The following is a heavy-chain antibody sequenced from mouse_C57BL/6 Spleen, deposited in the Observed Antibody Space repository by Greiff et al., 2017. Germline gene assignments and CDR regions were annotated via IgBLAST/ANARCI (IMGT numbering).Heavy chain of an antibody. Sequence: QVQLQQSGAELVMPGASVKLSCKASGYTFTSYWMHWVKQRPGQGLEWIGEIDPSDSYTNYNQKFKGKSTLTVDKSSSTAYMQLSSLTSEDSAVYYCARLGYPNAYWGQGTLVTVSA. CDR3: ARLGYPNAY. D-gene: IGHD3-1*01. V-gene: IGHV1-69*01. CDR1: GYTFTSYW. CDR2: IDPSDSYT. J-gene: IGHJ3*01.